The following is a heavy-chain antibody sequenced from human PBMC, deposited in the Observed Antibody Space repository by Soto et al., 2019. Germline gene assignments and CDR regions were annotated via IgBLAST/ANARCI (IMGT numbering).Heavy chain of an antibody. CDR3: ARGAFYYYGSGSYLNYFDY. Sequence: GASVKVSCKASGGTFSSYAISWVRQAPGQGLEWMGGIIPIFATANYAQKFQGRVTITADESTSTAYMELSSLRSEDTAVYYCARGAFYYYGSGSYLNYFDYWGQRTLVTVS. CDR2: IIPIFATA. CDR1: GGTFSSYA. V-gene: IGHV1-69*13. D-gene: IGHD3-10*01. J-gene: IGHJ4*02.